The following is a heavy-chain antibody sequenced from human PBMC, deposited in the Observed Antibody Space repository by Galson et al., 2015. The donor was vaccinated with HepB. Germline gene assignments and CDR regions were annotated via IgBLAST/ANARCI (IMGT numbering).Heavy chain of an antibody. CDR2: ISSSSSYI. Sequence: SLRLSCAASGFTFSSYSMNWVRQAPGKGLEWVSSISSSSSYIYYADSVKGRFTISRDNAKNSLYLQMNSLRAEDTAVYYCARWSPDYGGAEGILGRWGYYWGQGTLVTVSS. CDR3: ARWSPDYGGAEGILGRWGYY. D-gene: IGHD4-23*01. J-gene: IGHJ4*02. CDR1: GFTFSSYS. V-gene: IGHV3-21*01.